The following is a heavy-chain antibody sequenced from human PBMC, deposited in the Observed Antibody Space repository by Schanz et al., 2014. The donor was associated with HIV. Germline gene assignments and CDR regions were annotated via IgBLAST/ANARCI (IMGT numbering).Heavy chain of an antibody. D-gene: IGHD2-15*01. CDR1: GGAFSSYA. V-gene: IGHV1-69*01. J-gene: IGHJ4*02. Sequence: QVQLVQSGAEVKKPGSSVKVSCKASGGAFSSYAISWVRQAPGQGLEWMGGIMPILGTANYAQKLQGIVTITADESTSTAYMELSSLRLEDTAVYYCAREGGNLVEGGYFFDYWGQGTLVTVSS. CDR3: AREGGNLVEGGYFFDY. CDR2: IMPILGTA.